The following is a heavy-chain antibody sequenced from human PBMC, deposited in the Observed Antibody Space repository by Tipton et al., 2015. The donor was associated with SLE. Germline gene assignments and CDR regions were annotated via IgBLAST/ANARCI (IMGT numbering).Heavy chain of an antibody. CDR1: GDSISGGKYH. V-gene: IGHV4-61*02. CDR2: VYPSGAT. Sequence: TLSLTCTVSGDSISGGKYHWSWVRQPPGKGLQWIGRVYPSGATDYNSSLKSRLSISVDTSKNQFSLKLRSVTAADTALYFCARHGSGTYYSWFDPWGQGNLVTVSS. D-gene: IGHD1-26*01. CDR3: ARHGSGTYYSWFDP. J-gene: IGHJ5*02.